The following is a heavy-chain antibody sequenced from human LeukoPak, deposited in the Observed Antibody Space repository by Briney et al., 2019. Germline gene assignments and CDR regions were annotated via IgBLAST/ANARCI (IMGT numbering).Heavy chain of an antibody. Sequence: GGSLRLSCAASGFTFDDYGMSWVRHAPGKGLEWVSGINWNGGSTGYADSVKGRFTISRDNAKNSLYLQMNSLRAEDTALYYCARAYSSSSFFDYWGQGTLVAVSS. D-gene: IGHD6-6*01. CDR1: GFTFDDYG. V-gene: IGHV3-20*04. J-gene: IGHJ4*02. CDR2: INWNGGST. CDR3: ARAYSSSSFFDY.